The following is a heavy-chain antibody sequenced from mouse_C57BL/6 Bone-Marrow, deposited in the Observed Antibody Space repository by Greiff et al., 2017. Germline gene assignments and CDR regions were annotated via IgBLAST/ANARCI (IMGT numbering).Heavy chain of an antibody. CDR2: IDPSDSYT. V-gene: IGHV1-69*01. D-gene: IGHD1-1*01. CDR3: ARGYYGSSYFDY. J-gene: IGHJ2*01. CDR1: GYTFTSYW. Sequence: VQLQQPGAELVMPGASVKLSCKASGYTFTSYWMHWVKQRPGQGLEWIGEIDPSDSYTNYNQKFKGKSTLTVDKSSSTAYMQLSSLTSEDSAVYDCARGYYGSSYFDYWGQGTTLTVSS.